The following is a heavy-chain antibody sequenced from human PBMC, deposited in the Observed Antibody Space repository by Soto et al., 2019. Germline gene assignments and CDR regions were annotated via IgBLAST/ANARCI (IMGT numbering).Heavy chain of an antibody. J-gene: IGHJ4*02. CDR1: GVTFSTYT. CDR2: ISGGRVTT. V-gene: IGHV3-23*01. Sequence: HPGGSLRLSCAASGVTFSTYTLSWVRQAPGKGLEWVSTISGGRVTTYYADSVKGRFTISRDNSKSTMYLQMNSLRAEDTAVYHCAKVTDDQWGQGTLVTVSS. CDR3: AKVTDDQ.